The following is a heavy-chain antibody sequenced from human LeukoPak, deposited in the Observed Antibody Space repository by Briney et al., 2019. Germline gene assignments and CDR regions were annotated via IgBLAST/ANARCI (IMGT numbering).Heavy chain of an antibody. CDR1: GGSINSYY. V-gene: IGHV4-59*01. CDR2: IYYSGST. Sequence: PSETLSLTCTVSGGSINSYYWSWIRQPPGKGLEWIGYIYYSGSTNYNPSLKSRVTISVDTSKNQFSLKLSSVTAADTAVYYCARDPGVSAYAFDIWGQGTMVTVSS. J-gene: IGHJ3*02. CDR3: ARDPGVSAYAFDI.